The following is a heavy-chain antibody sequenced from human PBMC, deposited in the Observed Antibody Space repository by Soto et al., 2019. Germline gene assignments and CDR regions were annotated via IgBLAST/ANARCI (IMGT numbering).Heavy chain of an antibody. CDR3: AADCGSSTSCYGPFDY. D-gene: IGHD2-2*01. CDR2: IVVGSGNT. J-gene: IGHJ4*02. CDR1: GFTFTSSA. V-gene: IGHV1-58*01. Sequence: SVKVSCKASGFTFTSSAVQWVRQARGQRLEWIGWIVVGSGNTNYAQKFQERVTITRDMSTSTAYMELSGLRSEDTAVYYCAADCGSSTSCYGPFDYWGQGTLVTVSS.